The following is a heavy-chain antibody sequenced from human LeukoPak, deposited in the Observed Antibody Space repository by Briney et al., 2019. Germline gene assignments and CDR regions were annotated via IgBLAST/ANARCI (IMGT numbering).Heavy chain of an antibody. V-gene: IGHV4-59*01. Sequence: SETLSLTCTVSGGSISSYYWSWIRQPPGKGLEWIGYIYNSSTTNYTPPPKSRVTISVDTSNTHFSLRLSSVTAADTAVYYCARAPHSYDSGTYSVQQYFDLWGRGTLVTVSS. CDR1: GGSISSYY. CDR2: IYNSSTT. J-gene: IGHJ2*01. D-gene: IGHD3-22*01. CDR3: ARAPHSYDSGTYSVQQYFDL.